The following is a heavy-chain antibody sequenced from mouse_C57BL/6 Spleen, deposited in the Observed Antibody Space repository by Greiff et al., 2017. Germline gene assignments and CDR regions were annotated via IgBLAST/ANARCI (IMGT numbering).Heavy chain of an antibody. J-gene: IGHJ2*01. CDR1: GYSITSGYY. D-gene: IGHD1-1*01. Sequence: DVQLQESGPGLVKPSQSLSLTCSVTGYSITSGYYWNWIRQFPGNKLEWIGYISYDGSNNYNPSLKKRISITRDTSKNQFFLKLNTVTTEDTATYYCARTYGSSYDYFDYWGQGTTLTVSS. CDR3: ARTYGSSYDYFDY. V-gene: IGHV3-6*01. CDR2: ISYDGSN.